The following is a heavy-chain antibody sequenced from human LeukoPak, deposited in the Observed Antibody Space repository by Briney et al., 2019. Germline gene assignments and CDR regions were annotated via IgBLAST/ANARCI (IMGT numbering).Heavy chain of an antibody. D-gene: IGHD1-1*01. CDR3: AKDRARGATAYNIVY. CDR2: NCGCGGRT. J-gene: IGHJ4*02. V-gene: IGHV3-23*01. Sequence: GGSLRLSCATSGFTFSSYAMCWGRDALGGGVEWVSSNCGCGGRTFYGDWVKRRFTICRDNSKNTLYLQMNTLRAEDTAVYYCAKDRARGATAYNIVYWGQGSLVTVFS. CDR1: GFTFSSYA.